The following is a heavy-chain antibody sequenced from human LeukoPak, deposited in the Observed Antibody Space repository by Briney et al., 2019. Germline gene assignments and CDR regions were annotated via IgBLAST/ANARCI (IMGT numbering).Heavy chain of an antibody. J-gene: IGHJ6*02. V-gene: IGHV3-74*01. Sequence: PGGSLRLSCAASGFTFNTYWMHWGRQAPGKGLVWVSRINGDGSSTDYADSVKGRFTVSRDNAKNTLYLQMNSLRAEDTAVYYCATDFYGMDVWGQGTTVTVSS. CDR2: INGDGSST. CDR1: GFTFNTYW. CDR3: ATDFYGMDV.